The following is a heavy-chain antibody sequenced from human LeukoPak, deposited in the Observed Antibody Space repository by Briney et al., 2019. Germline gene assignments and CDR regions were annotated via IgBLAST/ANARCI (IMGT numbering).Heavy chain of an antibody. D-gene: IGHD5-12*01. CDR2: INPNSGGT. CDR1: GYTFTGYY. V-gene: IGHV1-2*02. CDR3: ARDNVDRHSPFDY. Sequence: ASVKVSCKASGYTFTGYYMHWVRQAPGQGLEWMGWINPNSGGTNYAQKLQGRVTMTTDTSTSTAYMELRSLRSDDTAVYYCARDNVDRHSPFDYWGQGTLVTVSS. J-gene: IGHJ4*02.